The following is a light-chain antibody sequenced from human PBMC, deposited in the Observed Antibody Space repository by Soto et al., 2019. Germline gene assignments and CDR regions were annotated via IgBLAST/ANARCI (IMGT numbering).Light chain of an antibody. J-gene: IGKJ1*01. CDR3: QQYKRSWT. CDR1: QSIDPW. Sequence: DIQMTQSPSTLSASVGDRVTITCRASQSIDPWLAWYQQKPGKAPNVLISKVSNLQSGVPSRFSGSGSGTEFTITISSLQPDDFATYYCQQYKRSWTFGQGTKVDIK. V-gene: IGKV1-5*03. CDR2: KVS.